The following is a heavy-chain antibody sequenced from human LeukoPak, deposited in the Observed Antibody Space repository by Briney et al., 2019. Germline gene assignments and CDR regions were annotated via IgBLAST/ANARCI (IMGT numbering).Heavy chain of an antibody. J-gene: IGHJ3*01. D-gene: IGHD3-9*01. CDR1: GFTFS. V-gene: IGHV3-7*01. CDR2: IRQDGNER. Sequence: GGSLRLSCAASGFTFSMSWVRQAPGKGLEWVANIRQDGNERYHVDSVKGRFTISRDNAKNSLYLQMNGLRAEDTAVYYCARYKLYDILTGYLDRAFDLWGQGKMVTVSS. CDR3: ARYKLYDILTGYLDRAFDL.